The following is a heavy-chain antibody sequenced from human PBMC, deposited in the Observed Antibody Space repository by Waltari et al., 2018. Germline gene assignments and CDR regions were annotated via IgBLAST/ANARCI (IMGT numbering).Heavy chain of an antibody. CDR1: RFTFSSSS. V-gene: IGHV3-48*01. CDR3: ARDRDRGGYYYYGMDV. Sequence: EVQLVESGGGLVQPGGSLRVSCAASRFTFSSSSMNWVRQAPGKGLEWVSYISSSSSTIYYADSVKGRFTISRDNAKNSLYLQMNTLRAEDTAVYYGARDRDRGGYYYYGMDVWGQGTTVTVSS. J-gene: IGHJ6*02. CDR2: ISSSSSTI. D-gene: IGHD2-15*01.